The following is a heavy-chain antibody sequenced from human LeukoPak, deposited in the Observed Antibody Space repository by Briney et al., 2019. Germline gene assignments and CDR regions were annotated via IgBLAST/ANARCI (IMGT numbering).Heavy chain of an antibody. Sequence: GGSLRLSCAASGFIFSNYWMSWVRQAPGKGLEWVANIKQDGSEKYYVDSVKGRFTISRDNAKNSLYLQMNNLRAEDTAVYYCASLDGSKGGTFDIWGQGTIVTVSS. CDR2: IKQDGSEK. D-gene: IGHD1-26*01. J-gene: IGHJ3*02. CDR1: GFIFSNYW. V-gene: IGHV3-7*05. CDR3: ASLDGSKGGTFDI.